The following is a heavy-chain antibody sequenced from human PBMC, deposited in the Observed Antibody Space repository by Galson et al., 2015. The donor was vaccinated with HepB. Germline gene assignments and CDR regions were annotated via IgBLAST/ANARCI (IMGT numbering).Heavy chain of an antibody. CDR3: ARDRGRDGYNYGLMGDYYYGMDV. Sequence: SVKVSCKASGGTFSSYAISWVRQAPGQGLEWMGRIIPILGIANYAQKFQGRVTITADKSTSTAYMELSSLRSEDTAVYYCARDRGRDGYNYGLMGDYYYGMDVWGQGTTVTVSS. CDR1: GGTFSSYA. J-gene: IGHJ6*02. CDR2: IIPILGIA. D-gene: IGHD5-24*01. V-gene: IGHV1-69*04.